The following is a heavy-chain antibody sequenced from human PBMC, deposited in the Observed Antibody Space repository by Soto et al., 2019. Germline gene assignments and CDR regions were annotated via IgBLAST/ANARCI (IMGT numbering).Heavy chain of an antibody. J-gene: IGHJ4*02. V-gene: IGHV5-51*01. D-gene: IGHD2-15*01. CDR2: IYPGDSDT. Sequence: PGESLKIPCKGSGYSFTSYWIGWVRQMPGKGLEWMGIIYPGDSDTRYSPSFQGQVTVSADKSISTAYLQWSSLKASDTAMYYCERRLDCSRGSCYQYYFDSWGQGTLVTVSS. CDR3: ERRLDCSRGSCYQYYFDS. CDR1: GYSFTSYW.